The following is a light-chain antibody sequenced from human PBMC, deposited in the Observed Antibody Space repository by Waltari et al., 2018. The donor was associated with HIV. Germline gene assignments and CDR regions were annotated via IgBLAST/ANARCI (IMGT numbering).Light chain of an antibody. Sequence: EHVLTQSPGTLSLSPGDTATLPCRAPQSVSTNFLAWYQQKPGQAPRLLIYGGSNRATGISDRFSGSGSGTDVTFSSSRLAPEDFAVYYCDQYRSSDRTSGPGTKVEI. CDR1: QSVSTNF. V-gene: IGKV3-20*01. CDR3: DQYRSSDRT. CDR2: GGS. J-gene: IGKJ1*01.